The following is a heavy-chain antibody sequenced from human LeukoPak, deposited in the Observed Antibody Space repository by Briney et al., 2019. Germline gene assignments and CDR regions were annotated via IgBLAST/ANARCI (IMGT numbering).Heavy chain of an antibody. J-gene: IGHJ4*02. CDR3: ARDWYSGSYTRLYY. CDR1: GFTVSSNY. V-gene: IGHV3-66*02. CDR2: IYSGGSR. Sequence: GGSLRLSCAASGFTVSSNYMSWVRQAPGKGLEWVSVIYSGGSRYYADSVKGRFTISRDNSKNTLYLQMNSLRAEDTAVYYCARDWYSGSYTRLYYWGQGTLVTVSS. D-gene: IGHD1-26*01.